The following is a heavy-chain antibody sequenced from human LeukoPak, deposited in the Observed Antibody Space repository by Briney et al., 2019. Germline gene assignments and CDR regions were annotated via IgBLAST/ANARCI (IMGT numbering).Heavy chain of an antibody. D-gene: IGHD3-22*01. Sequence: PWGSLRLSCAASGFTFSSYAMSWVRQAPGKGLEWVSAISGSGGSTYYADSVKGRFTISRDNSKNTLYLQMNSLRAEDTAVYYCAKDFRRSQWLLLYYFDYWGQGTLVTVSS. CDR1: GFTFSSYA. CDR3: AKDFRRSQWLLLYYFDY. J-gene: IGHJ4*02. CDR2: ISGSGGST. V-gene: IGHV3-23*01.